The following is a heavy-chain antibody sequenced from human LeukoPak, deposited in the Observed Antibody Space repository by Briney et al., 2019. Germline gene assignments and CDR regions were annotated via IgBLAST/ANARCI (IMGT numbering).Heavy chain of an antibody. D-gene: IGHD6-13*01. V-gene: IGHV4-39*01. CDR3: VSIPGSSTSWYHFDN. CDR2: FFSTGRT. CDR1: GGSVSSSNHH. Sequence: SETLSLTCNVSGGSVSSSNHHWAWIRQSPGMGLEWVGTFFSTGRTSQNPDPSLKGRVTLSVDTSRNQFSLQLRSLTAADTAIFYCVSIPGSSTSWYHFDNWGQGTLVTVSS. J-gene: IGHJ4*02.